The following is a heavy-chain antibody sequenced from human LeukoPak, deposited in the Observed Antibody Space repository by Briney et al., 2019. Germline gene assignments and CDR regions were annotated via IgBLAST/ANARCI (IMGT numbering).Heavy chain of an antibody. D-gene: IGHD5-24*01. CDR1: GYTFTSYD. Sequence: ASVKVSCKASGYTFTSYDINWVRQATGQGLEWVEWMNPNSGNTGYAQKFQGRVTMTRNTSISTAYMELSSLRSEDTAVYYCARGRHRDGYNFDYWGQGTLVTVSS. CDR2: MNPNSGNT. CDR3: ARGRHRDGYNFDY. J-gene: IGHJ4*02. V-gene: IGHV1-8*01.